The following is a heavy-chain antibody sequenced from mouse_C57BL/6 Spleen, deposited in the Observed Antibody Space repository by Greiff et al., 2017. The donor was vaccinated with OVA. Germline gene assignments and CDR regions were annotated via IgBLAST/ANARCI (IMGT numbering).Heavy chain of an antibody. CDR2: IDPSDSYT. Sequence: QVQLQQPGAELVKPGASVKLSCKASGYTFTSYWMQWVKQRPGQGLEWIGEIDPSDSYTNYNQKFKGKATLTVDPSSSTAYMQLSSLTSEDSAVYYCAGYYGSSLDYWGQGTTLTVSS. V-gene: IGHV1-50*01. D-gene: IGHD1-1*01. CDR1: GYTFTSYW. J-gene: IGHJ2*01. CDR3: AGYYGSSLDY.